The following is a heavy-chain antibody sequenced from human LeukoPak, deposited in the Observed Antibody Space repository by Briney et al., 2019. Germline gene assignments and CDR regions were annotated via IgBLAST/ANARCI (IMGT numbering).Heavy chain of an antibody. CDR1: RFIFSNYW. CDR2: VKSDGSNP. J-gene: IGHJ4*02. Sequence: GGSLRLSCAASRFIFSNYWMHWVRQAPGKGLGWVSRVKSDGSNPNYADSVKGRFTISRDNAENMLYLQMNTLGAEDTAVYYCARDIVSGTGSLDYWGQGTLVTVSS. V-gene: IGHV3-74*01. CDR3: ARDIVSGTGSLDY. D-gene: IGHD3-10*01.